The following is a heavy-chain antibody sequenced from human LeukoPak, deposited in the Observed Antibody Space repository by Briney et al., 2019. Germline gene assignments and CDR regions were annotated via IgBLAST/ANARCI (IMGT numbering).Heavy chain of an antibody. Sequence: GGSLRLSCAASGFIFSSFTMNWVRQAPGKGLEWGSSISSSSSYIYSGDSVQGRFTISRDNAKNSLYLQMNSLRAEDTAVYYCARGSRIVGAPPDYWGQGILVTVSS. J-gene: IGHJ4*02. CDR3: ARGSRIVGAPPDY. CDR1: GFIFSSFT. D-gene: IGHD1-26*01. CDR2: ISSSSSYI. V-gene: IGHV3-21*01.